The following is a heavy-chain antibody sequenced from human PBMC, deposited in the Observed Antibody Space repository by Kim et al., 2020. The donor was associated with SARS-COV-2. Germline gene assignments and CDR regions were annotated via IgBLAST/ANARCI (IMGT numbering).Heavy chain of an antibody. V-gene: IGHV4-61*01. CDR1: GGSVRSGSYY. CDR3: ARERGLLWFGESVDAFDI. CDR2: IYYSGST. J-gene: IGHJ3*02. D-gene: IGHD3-10*01. Sequence: SETLSLTCTVSGGSVRSGSYYWSWIRQPPGKGLEWIVYIYYSGSTNYNPSLKSRVTISVDTSKNQFSLKLSSVTAADTAVYYCARERGLLWFGESVDAFDIWGQGTMVTVSS.